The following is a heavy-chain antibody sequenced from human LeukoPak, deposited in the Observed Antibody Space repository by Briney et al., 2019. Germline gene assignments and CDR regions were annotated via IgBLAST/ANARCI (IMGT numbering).Heavy chain of an antibody. CDR3: ARGFFGVPAAINDY. J-gene: IGHJ4*02. CDR2: IYSGGST. V-gene: IGHV3-66*01. D-gene: IGHD2-2*01. CDR1: GFTVSSNY. Sequence: GGSLRLACAASGFTVSSNYMSWVRQAPGKGLEWVSVIYSGGSTYYADSVKGRFTISRDNAKNSLYLQMNSLRAEDTAVYYCARGFFGVPAAINDYWGQGTLVTVSS.